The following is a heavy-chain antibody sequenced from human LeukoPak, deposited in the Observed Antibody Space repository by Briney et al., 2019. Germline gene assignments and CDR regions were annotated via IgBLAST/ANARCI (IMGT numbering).Heavy chain of an antibody. CDR3: ARGIGYCSGGSCYYAFDI. Sequence: SQTLSLTCTVSGGSISSGSYYWSWVRQPAGKGLEWIGRIYTSGSTNYNPSLKSRVTISVDTSKNQFSLKLSSVTAADTAVYYCARGIGYCSGGSCYYAFDIWGQGTMVTVSS. CDR2: IYTSGST. J-gene: IGHJ3*02. CDR1: GGSISSGSYY. D-gene: IGHD2-15*01. V-gene: IGHV4-61*02.